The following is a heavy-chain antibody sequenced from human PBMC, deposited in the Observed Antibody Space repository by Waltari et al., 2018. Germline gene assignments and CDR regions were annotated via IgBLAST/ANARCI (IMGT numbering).Heavy chain of an antibody. J-gene: IGHJ6*03. CDR3: ARNHGYYYYMDV. CDR2: IATYNYKT. Sequence: QVQLEQSGPEVKKPGASVRVSCKSSGQGLEWMGWIATYNYKTNYAQKFQRRVTVTMDPATSTAYMELRSLRLDDTAVYYCARNHGYYYYMDVWGKGTAVTVSS. V-gene: IGHV1-18*01. CDR1: G.